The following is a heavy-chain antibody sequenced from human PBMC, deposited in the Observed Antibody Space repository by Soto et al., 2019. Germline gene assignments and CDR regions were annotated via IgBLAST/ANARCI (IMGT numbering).Heavy chain of an antibody. V-gene: IGHV3-48*01. Sequence: GGSLRLSCAASGFIFSNYGFTWVRQAPGKGLEYVSHIGLSATATLYADSVRGRFTISRDSAKNSLYLQMNSLRAEDTALYYCAKAVGSYGNFDYWGQGTLVTVSS. D-gene: IGHD5-18*01. CDR3: AKAVGSYGNFDY. CDR2: IGLSATAT. CDR1: GFIFSNYG. J-gene: IGHJ4*02.